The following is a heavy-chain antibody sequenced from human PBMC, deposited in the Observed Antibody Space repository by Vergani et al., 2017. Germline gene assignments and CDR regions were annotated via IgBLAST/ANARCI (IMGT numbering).Heavy chain of an antibody. J-gene: IGHJ4*02. CDR2: ISGSGRTT. V-gene: IGHV3-23*01. D-gene: IGHD1-26*01. CDR1: GFTFSTYA. Sequence: DVQLLESGGGLVQPGGSLRLSCVTSGFTFSTYAMAWVRQAPWKGLEWVSGISGSGRTTEYADSVKGRFNISRDNSENTLYLRINSLRAGDTAVYYCTSRLLGAPVESWGQGTLVIVSS. CDR3: TSRLLGAPVES.